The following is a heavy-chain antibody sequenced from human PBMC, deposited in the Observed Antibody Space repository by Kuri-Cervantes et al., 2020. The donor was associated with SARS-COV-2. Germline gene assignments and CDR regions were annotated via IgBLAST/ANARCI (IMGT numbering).Heavy chain of an antibody. D-gene: IGHD2-8*01. J-gene: IGHJ4*02. V-gene: IGHV1-18*01. CDR2: SSAYSDDT. Sequence: ASVKVSCEASGYTLNTFGITWVRQAPGQGLEWMGRSSAYSDDTSSAEKFKGRVTMTQDTSTNTAYMEITDLRSDDTAIYFCARVSSMYLPTYYFDFWGQGSLVTVSS. CDR3: ARVSSMYLPTYYFDF. CDR1: GYTLNTFG.